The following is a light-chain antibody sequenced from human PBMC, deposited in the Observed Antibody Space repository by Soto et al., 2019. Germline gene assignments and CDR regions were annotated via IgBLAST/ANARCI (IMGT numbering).Light chain of an antibody. CDR2: AND. Sequence: QSVVTQPPSVSGAPGQRVTISCTGSSSNIGAGYDVHWYQQLPGAAPKLLIYANDNRPSWVPDRFSGSKSGTSASLAITGLQAEDEADYYCHSYDNSLSGVIFGGGTKLTVL. CDR1: SSNIGAGYD. V-gene: IGLV1-40*02. J-gene: IGLJ2*01. CDR3: HSYDNSLSGVI.